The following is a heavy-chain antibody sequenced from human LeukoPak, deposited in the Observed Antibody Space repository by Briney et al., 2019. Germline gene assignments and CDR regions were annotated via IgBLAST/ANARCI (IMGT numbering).Heavy chain of an antibody. CDR3: ARGIVGVSNWFDP. D-gene: IGHD1-26*01. CDR2: INPNNGGT. Sequence: ASVKVSCKASGYTFTGYYMHWVRQAPGQGLEWMGWINPNNGGTNYAQRFQGRVTMTRDTSISTAYMELSRLRSDDTAVYYCARGIVGVSNWFDPWGQGTLVTVSS. CDR1: GYTFTGYY. V-gene: IGHV1-2*02. J-gene: IGHJ5*02.